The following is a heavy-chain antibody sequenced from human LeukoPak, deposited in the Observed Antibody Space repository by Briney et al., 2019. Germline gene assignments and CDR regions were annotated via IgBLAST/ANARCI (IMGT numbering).Heavy chain of an antibody. CDR1: GFTFSSYS. CDR2: ISSSSSYI. V-gene: IGHV3-21*04. D-gene: IGHD4-17*01. J-gene: IGHJ6*02. Sequence: PGGSLRLSCAASGFTFSSYSMNWVRQAPGKGLEWVSSISSSSSYIYYADSVKGRFTISRENAKNSLYLQMNSLRAEDTAVYYCARVTVTNYYYGMDVWGQGTTVTVSS. CDR3: ARVTVTNYYYGMDV.